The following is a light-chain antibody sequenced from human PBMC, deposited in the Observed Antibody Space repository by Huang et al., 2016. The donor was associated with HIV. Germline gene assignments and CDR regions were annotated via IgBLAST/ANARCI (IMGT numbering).Light chain of an antibody. CDR2: GAS. CDR3: QQYERPPDT. Sequence: EIVLTQSPGTLSLSPGERATLSCRASQSVGIYLAWYQQKPGQAPRLLIYGASTRVTGIPDRLSGGGSGTDFTLSISRLEPEDFAVYYCQQYERPPDTFGPGTKVNIK. CDR1: QSVGIY. V-gene: IGKV3-20*01. J-gene: IGKJ3*01.